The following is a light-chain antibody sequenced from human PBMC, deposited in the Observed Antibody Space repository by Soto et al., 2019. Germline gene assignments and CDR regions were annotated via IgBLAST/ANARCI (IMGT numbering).Light chain of an antibody. V-gene: IGLV2-14*01. CDR3: NSYTSSSNLV. CDR1: SSDVGGYNY. Sequence: QSVLTQPASVSGSPGQSITISCTGTSSDVGGYNYVSWYQQHPGKAPKPLIYDVTNRPSVVSNRFSGSKSGNTASLTISGLQAEDEADYYCNSYTSSSNLVFGGGTQLTVL. CDR2: DVT. J-gene: IGLJ3*02.